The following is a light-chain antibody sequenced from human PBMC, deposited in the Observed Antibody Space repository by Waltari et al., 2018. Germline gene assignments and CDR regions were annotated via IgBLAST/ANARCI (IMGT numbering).Light chain of an antibody. V-gene: IGKV3-20*01. J-gene: IGKJ1*01. CDR1: HSVTY. CDR3: QQSGSSPWT. Sequence: EIVLTQSPGTLSLSPGERAPLSCRASHSVTYLAWYQQKPGQAPRLLIFGTSSRATDIPDRFSVSGSGTDFTLTISRLEPEDFAVYYCQQSGSSPWTFGQGTKVEIK. CDR2: GTS.